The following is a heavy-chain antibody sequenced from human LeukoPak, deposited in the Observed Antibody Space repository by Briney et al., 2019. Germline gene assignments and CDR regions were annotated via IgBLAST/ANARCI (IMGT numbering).Heavy chain of an antibody. CDR2: IYYSGST. Sequence: SETLSLTCTVSGGSISSYYWSWIRQPPGKGLEWIGYIYYSGSTNYNPSLKSRVTISVDTSKNQFSLKLSSVTAADTAVYYCARDSRRIYYYYYMDVWGKGTTVTVSS. V-gene: IGHV4-59*01. J-gene: IGHJ6*03. CDR1: GGSISSYY. CDR3: ARDSRRIYYYYYMDV.